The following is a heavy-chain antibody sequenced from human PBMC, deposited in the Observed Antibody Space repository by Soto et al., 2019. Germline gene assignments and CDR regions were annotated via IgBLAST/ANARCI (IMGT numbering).Heavy chain of an antibody. D-gene: IGHD1-26*01. Sequence: PGGSLRLSCAASGFTFSSYGMHWVRQAPGKGLEWVAVIWYDVSNKYYADSVKGRFTISRDNSKNTLYLQMNSLRAEDTAVYYCARDRTMGAPLMYYYYYGMDVWGQGTTVTVSS. CDR3: ARDRTMGAPLMYYYYYGMDV. CDR1: GFTFSSYG. V-gene: IGHV3-33*01. CDR2: IWYDVSNK. J-gene: IGHJ6*02.